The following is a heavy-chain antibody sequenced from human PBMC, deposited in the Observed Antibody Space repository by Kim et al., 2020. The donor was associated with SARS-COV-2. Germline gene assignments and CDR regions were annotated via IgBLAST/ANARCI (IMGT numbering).Heavy chain of an antibody. CDR2: ISAYNGNT. J-gene: IGHJ4*02. D-gene: IGHD2-2*01. CDR3: ATSRGYCSSTSCYAIDY. V-gene: IGHV1-18*04. Sequence: ASVKVSCKASGYTFTSYGISWVRQAPGQGLEWMGWISAYNGNTNYAQKLQGRVTMTTDTSTSTAYMELRSLRSDDTAVYYCATSRGYCSSTSCYAIDYWGQGTLVTVSS. CDR1: GYTFTSYG.